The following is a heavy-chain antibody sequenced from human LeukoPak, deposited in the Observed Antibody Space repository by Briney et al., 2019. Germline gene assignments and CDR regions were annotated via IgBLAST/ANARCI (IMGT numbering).Heavy chain of an antibody. CDR1: GFTFSSYG. CDR2: IRYDGSNK. Sequence: GGSLRLSCAASGFTFSSYGMHWVRQAPGKGLEWVAFIRYDGSNKYYVDSVKGRFTISRDNSKNTLYLQMNSLRAEDTAVYYCAKVFSGSSTAYFDYWGQGTLVTVSS. J-gene: IGHJ4*02. V-gene: IGHV3-30*02. D-gene: IGHD1-26*01. CDR3: AKVFSGSSTAYFDY.